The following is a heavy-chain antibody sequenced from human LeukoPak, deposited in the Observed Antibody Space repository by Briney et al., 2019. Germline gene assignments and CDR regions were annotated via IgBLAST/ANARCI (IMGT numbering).Heavy chain of an antibody. Sequence: SETLSLTCTVSGGSISSYYWSWIRQPAGKGLEWIGRIYTSGSTNYNPSLKSRVTMSVDTSKNQFSLKLSSVTAADTAVYYCARGGVISGWYRVPHGWFDPWGQGTLVTVSS. CDR1: GGSISSYY. V-gene: IGHV4-4*07. CDR3: ARGGVISGWYRVPHGWFDP. J-gene: IGHJ5*02. D-gene: IGHD6-19*01. CDR2: IYTSGST.